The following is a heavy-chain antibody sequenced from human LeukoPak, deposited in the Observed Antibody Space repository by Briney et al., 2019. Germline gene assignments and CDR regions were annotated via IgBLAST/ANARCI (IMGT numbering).Heavy chain of an antibody. CDR1: GYTFTGYY. J-gene: IGHJ3*02. CDR3: ARDGGYCSGGSCSRRGAFDI. D-gene: IGHD2-15*01. CDR2: INPNSGGT. Sequence: ASVKVSCKASGYTFTGYYMHWVRQAPGQGLEWMGWINPNSGGTNYAQKFQGRVTITADKSTSTAYMELSSLRSEDTAVYYCARDGGYCSGGSCSRRGAFDIWGQGTMVTVSS. V-gene: IGHV1-2*02.